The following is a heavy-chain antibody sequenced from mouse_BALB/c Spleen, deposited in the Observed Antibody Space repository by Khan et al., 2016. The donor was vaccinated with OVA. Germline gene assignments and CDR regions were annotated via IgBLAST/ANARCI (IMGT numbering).Heavy chain of an antibody. D-gene: IGHD1-3*01. CDR2: IRYSGFT. V-gene: IGHV3-2*02. CDR3: GRGNNNGYCFDY. J-gene: IGHJ2*01. CDR1: GYSFTSGYA. Sequence: EVQLQESGPGLVKPSQSLSLTCTVTGYSFTSGYAWYWIRQFPGNKLECMGYIRYSGFTSYTPSLKSRISITPDTSTNQFFLQLKSVNTADKACYYGGRGNNNGYCFDYWGQGTTLTVSA.